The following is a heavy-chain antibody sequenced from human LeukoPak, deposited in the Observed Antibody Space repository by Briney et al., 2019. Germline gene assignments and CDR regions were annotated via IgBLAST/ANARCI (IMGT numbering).Heavy chain of an antibody. J-gene: IGHJ4*02. Sequence: PGGSLRLSCAASGFTFSSYAMHWVRQAPGKGLEWVAVISYDGSNKYYADSVKGRFTISRDNSKNTLYLQMNSLRAEDTAVYYCARGKAMVIFDYWGQGTLVTVSS. CDR1: GFTFSSYA. CDR2: ISYDGSNK. CDR3: ARGKAMVIFDY. D-gene: IGHD5-18*01. V-gene: IGHV3-30-3*01.